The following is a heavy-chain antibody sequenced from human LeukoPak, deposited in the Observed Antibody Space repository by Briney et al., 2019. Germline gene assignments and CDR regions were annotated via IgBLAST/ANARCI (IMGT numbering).Heavy chain of an antibody. J-gene: IGHJ4*02. V-gene: IGHV3-20*04. Sequence: GGSVRLSCVASGFTFDDYGMSWVRQAPGKGPDWVSGINWNGGSTGYADSVKGRFTISRDNAKNTLYLQMNSLRAEDTAVYYCARSRTYGDYGRGLDYWGQGTLVTVSS. D-gene: IGHD4-17*01. CDR1: GFTFDDYG. CDR3: ARSRTYGDYGRGLDY. CDR2: INWNGGST.